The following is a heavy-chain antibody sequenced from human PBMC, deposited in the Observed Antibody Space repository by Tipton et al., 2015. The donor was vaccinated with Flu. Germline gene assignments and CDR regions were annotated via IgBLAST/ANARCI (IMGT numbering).Heavy chain of an antibody. Sequence: QVQLVQSGAEVKKPGASVKVSCKASGYTFTGYYMHWVRQAPGQGLEWMGRINPNSGDTYYAQNFRGRVTMTRDTSISAAYMELSRLRSDDTAVYYCARGRGYDGRGFAYWGQGTLVSVSS. J-gene: IGHJ4*02. CDR2: INPNSGDT. CDR3: ARGRGYDGRGFAY. D-gene: IGHD5-12*01. V-gene: IGHV1-2*06. CDR1: GYTFTGYY.